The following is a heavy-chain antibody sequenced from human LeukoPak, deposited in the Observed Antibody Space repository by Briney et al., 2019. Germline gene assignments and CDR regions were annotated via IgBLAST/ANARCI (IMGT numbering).Heavy chain of an antibody. Sequence: SETLSLTCTVSGGSISSYYWSWIRQPPGKGLEWIGYIYYSGSTNYNPSLKSRVTISVDTSKNQFSLKLSSVTAADTAVYYCARQLLQIDYWGQGTLVTVSS. V-gene: IGHV4-59*08. CDR2: IYYSGST. CDR3: ARQLLQIDY. J-gene: IGHJ4*02. CDR1: GGSISSYY.